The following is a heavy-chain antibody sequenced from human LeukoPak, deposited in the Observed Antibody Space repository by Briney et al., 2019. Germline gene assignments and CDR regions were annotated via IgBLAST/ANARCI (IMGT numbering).Heavy chain of an antibody. J-gene: IGHJ4*02. CDR1: GFTFSSYE. D-gene: IGHD5/OR15-5a*01. V-gene: IGHV3-48*03. Sequence: GGSLRLSCAASGFTFSSYEMNWVRQAPGKGLEWVSYISSSGSTICYADSVKGRFTISRDNAKNSLYLQMNSLRAEDTAVYYCARASTPGDYWGQGTLVTVSS. CDR2: ISSSGSTI. CDR3: ARASTPGDY.